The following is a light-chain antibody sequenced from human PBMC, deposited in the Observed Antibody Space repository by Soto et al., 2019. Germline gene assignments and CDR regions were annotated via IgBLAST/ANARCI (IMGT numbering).Light chain of an antibody. CDR2: DVF. CDR1: QSITYC. J-gene: IGKJ2*01. Sequence: DIQMTQSPSSLSASVGDRVTITCRASQSITYCLAWYQQKPGRAPKLLIYDVFNLQSGVPSRFSGSGSGTDFTLTISSLQPDDCATYYCQQYHSFPFTFGQGTKLEIK. CDR3: QQYHSFPFT. V-gene: IGKV1-5*01.